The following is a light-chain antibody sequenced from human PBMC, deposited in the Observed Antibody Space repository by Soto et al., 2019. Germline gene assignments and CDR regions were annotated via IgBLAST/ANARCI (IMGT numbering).Light chain of an antibody. CDR1: ALAKQF. V-gene: IGLV3-25*02. Sequence: SYELTQSPSVSVSPGQTARISCSGDALAKQFGNWYQQKPGQAPVVIIYKDTERPSWIPERFSGSSSGTTVTLTISGVQEEDEADYYCQSTHNSGSNYVFGSGTKVTVL. J-gene: IGLJ1*01. CDR2: KDT. CDR3: QSTHNSGSNYV.